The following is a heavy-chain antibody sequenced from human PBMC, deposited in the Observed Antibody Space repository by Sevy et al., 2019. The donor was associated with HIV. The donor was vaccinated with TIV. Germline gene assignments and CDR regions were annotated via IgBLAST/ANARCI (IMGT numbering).Heavy chain of an antibody. Sequence: SETLSLTCTVSGGSISSSSYYWGWIRQPPGKGLEWFGGIYYSGSTYYNPSLKSRVTISVDTSKNQFSLKLSSGTAADTAVYYCARSTVTTLAFDIWGQGTMVTVSS. J-gene: IGHJ3*02. D-gene: IGHD4-17*01. CDR3: ARSTVTTLAFDI. CDR2: IYYSGST. CDR1: GGSISSSSYY. V-gene: IGHV4-39*01.